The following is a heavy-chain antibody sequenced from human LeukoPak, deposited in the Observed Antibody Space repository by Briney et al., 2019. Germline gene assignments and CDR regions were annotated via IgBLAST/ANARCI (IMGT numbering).Heavy chain of an antibody. CDR1: GFTFSNYA. V-gene: IGHV3-23*01. Sequence: GGSLRLSCAASGFTFSNYAMGWVRQATGKGLEWVSSLSGSGDKTYYADSVKGRFTVSRDNSKNTLYLQMNGLRDEDTAVYYCAKSCYYVSGSYSPWGQGTLVTVSS. CDR2: LSGSGDKT. CDR3: AKSCYYVSGSYSP. J-gene: IGHJ5*02. D-gene: IGHD3-10*01.